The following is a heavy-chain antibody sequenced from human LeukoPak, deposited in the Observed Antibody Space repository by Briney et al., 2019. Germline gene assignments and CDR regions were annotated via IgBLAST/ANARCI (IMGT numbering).Heavy chain of an antibody. J-gene: IGHJ4*02. CDR3: ARVGPDYGDYYFDY. D-gene: IGHD4-17*01. V-gene: IGHV3-66*02. CDR1: GFTVSSNY. CDR2: IYSGGST. Sequence: GGSLRLSSAASGFTVSSNYMSWVRQAPGKGLEWVSVIYSGGSTYYADSVKGRFTISRDNSKNTLHLQMNSLRAEDTAVYYCARVGPDYGDYYFDYWGQGTLVTVSS.